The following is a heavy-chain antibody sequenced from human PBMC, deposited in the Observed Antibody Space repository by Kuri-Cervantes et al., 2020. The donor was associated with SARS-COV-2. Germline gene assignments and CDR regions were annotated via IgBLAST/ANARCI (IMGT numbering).Heavy chain of an antibody. Sequence: GGSLRLSCAASGFTFSSYGMHWVRQAPGKGLEWVAFIRYDGSNKYYADSVKGRFTISRDNSKNTLYLQMNRLRAEDTAVYYCAKDLESQQLVRGLVYYYYYMDVWGKGTTVTVSS. V-gene: IGHV3-30*02. CDR1: GFTFSSYG. CDR2: IRYDGSNK. J-gene: IGHJ6*03. CDR3: AKDLESQQLVRGLVYYYYYMDV. D-gene: IGHD6-13*01.